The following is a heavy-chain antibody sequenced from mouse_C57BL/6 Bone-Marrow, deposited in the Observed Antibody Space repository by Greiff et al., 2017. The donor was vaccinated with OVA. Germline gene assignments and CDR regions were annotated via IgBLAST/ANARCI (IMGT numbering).Heavy chain of an antibody. CDR3: ARVYGYYYGSLDY. CDR2: INPNNGGT. J-gene: IGHJ2*01. D-gene: IGHD1-1*01. Sequence: EVQLQQSGPELVKPGASVKISCKASGYTFTDYYMNWVKQSHGKSLEWIGDINPNNGGTSYNQKFKGKATLTVDKSSSTAYMELRSLTSEDSAVYYCARVYGYYYGSLDYWGQGTTLTVSS. V-gene: IGHV1-26*01. CDR1: GYTFTDYY.